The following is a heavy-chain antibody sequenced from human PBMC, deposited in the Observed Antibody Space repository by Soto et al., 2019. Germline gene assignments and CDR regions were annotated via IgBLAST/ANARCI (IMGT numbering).Heavy chain of an antibody. J-gene: IGHJ5*02. Sequence: SETLSLTCAVYGGSFSGYYWSWIRQPPGKGLEWIGEINHSGSTNYNPSLKSRVTISVDTSKNQFSLKLSSVTAADTAVYYCARGDSSGYYRLNSNWFDPWGQGTLVTVSS. CDR3: ARGDSSGYYRLNSNWFDP. CDR1: GGSFSGYY. D-gene: IGHD3-22*01. CDR2: INHSGST. V-gene: IGHV4-34*01.